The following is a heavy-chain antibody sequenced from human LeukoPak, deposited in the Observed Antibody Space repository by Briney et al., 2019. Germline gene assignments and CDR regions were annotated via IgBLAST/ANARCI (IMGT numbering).Heavy chain of an antibody. CDR2: INPSGGST. D-gene: IGHD3-3*02. CDR1: GYTFTKYY. V-gene: IGHV1-46*01. J-gene: IGHJ3*02. CDR3: ARDSNPGAFDI. Sequence: GASVKVSCKASGYTFTKYYMHWVRQAPGQGLEWMGIINPSGGSTSYAQKFQGRVTMTRDTSTSRVYMEVSSLRSEDTAVYYCARDSNPGAFDIGGQGTMVTVSS.